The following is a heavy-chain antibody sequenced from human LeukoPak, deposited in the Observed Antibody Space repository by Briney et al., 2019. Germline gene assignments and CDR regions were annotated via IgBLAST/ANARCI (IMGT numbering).Heavy chain of an antibody. D-gene: IGHD3-10*01. J-gene: IGHJ4*02. CDR3: ARGMDYYYGSGSPEYYFDY. V-gene: IGHV3-72*01. CDR1: GFTSGDHY. Sequence: GGSLRLSCAASGFTSGDHYMDWVRQAPGKGLEWVGRTRNKANSYTTEYAASVKGRFTISRDDSKNSLYLQMNSLKTEDTAVYYCARGMDYYYGSGSPEYYFDYWGQGTLVTVSS. CDR2: TRNKANSYTT.